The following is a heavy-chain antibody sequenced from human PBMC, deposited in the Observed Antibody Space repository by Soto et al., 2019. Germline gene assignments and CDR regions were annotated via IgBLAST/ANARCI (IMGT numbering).Heavy chain of an antibody. D-gene: IGHD2-15*01. CDR3: ARGRYCLTGRCFPNWFDS. CDR2: IYKSATT. V-gene: IGHV4-30-4*01. CDR1: GDSISSVDYF. J-gene: IGHJ5*01. Sequence: SETLSLSCSVSGDSISSVDYFWAWIRQPPGQALEYIGYIYKSATTYYNPSFESRVAISLDTSKSQFSLNVTSVTAADTAVYFCARGRYCLTGRCFPNWFDSWGQGTLVTVSS.